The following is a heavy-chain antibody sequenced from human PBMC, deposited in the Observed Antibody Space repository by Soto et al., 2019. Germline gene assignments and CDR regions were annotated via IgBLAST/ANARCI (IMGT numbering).Heavy chain of an antibody. D-gene: IGHD5-12*01. CDR1: GYTFTSYG. J-gene: IGHJ6*02. CDR3: GRSENSGYPPPFYHYGMDV. CDR2: ISAYNGNT. V-gene: IGHV1-18*01. Sequence: QVQLVQSGAEVKKPGASVKVSCKASGYTFTSYGISWVRQAPGQGLEWMGWISAYNGNTNYAQKLQGRVTMTTDTSTSTAFMELRSLRSDHTAVYYCGRSENSGYPPPFYHYGMDVWGQGTTVTVSS.